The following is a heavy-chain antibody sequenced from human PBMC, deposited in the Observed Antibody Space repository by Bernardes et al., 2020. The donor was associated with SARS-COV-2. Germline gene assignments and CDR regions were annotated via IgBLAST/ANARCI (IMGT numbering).Heavy chain of an antibody. CDR2: ISWNSVII. CDR1: GFTFDDYA. D-gene: IGHD3-22*01. Sequence: GGSLRLPCAAPGFTFDDYAMHWFRQAPGKGLEWVSGISWNSVIIGYADSVKGRFTISRDNAKNSLYLKMNSLRAENTALYYCAKVTDYYDSSGYAGYYFDYWGQGTLVTVSS. V-gene: IGHV3-9*01. J-gene: IGHJ4*02. CDR3: AKVTDYYDSSGYAGYYFDY.